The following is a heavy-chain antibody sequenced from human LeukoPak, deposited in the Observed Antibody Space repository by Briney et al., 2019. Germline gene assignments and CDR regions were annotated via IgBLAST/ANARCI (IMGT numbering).Heavy chain of an antibody. D-gene: IGHD2-15*01. Sequence: SETLSLTCTVSGGSVNSYYWSWIRQPPGQGLEWIGYIYYSGTTNYNPSLTSRVTISVDTSKNPVSLKLTSVTAADAAVYYCASLYCSRGNCSPDSWGQGTLVTVSS. V-gene: IGHV4-59*02. J-gene: IGHJ4*02. CDR3: ASLYCSRGNCSPDS. CDR1: GGSVNSYY. CDR2: IYYSGTT.